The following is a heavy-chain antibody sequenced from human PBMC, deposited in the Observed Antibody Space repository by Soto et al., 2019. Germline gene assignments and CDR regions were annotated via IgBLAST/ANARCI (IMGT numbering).Heavy chain of an antibody. CDR3: GRGRSGQIVVFY. J-gene: IGHJ4*02. CDR2: IGPESGAT. Sequence: ASVKVSCKASGYTFTGHYINWVRQAPEQGPEWMGEIGPESGATRYAQRFQGRVTMTRDMSITTVYMELNNLSPDDTAVYYCGRGRSGQIVVFYWGQGTPVTVSS. D-gene: IGHD1-26*01. CDR1: GYTFTGHY. V-gene: IGHV1-2*02.